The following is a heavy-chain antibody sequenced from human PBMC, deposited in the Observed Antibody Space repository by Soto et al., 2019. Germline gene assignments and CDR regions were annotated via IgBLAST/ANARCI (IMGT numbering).Heavy chain of an antibody. D-gene: IGHD4-4*01. CDR1: GFTFSHAW. J-gene: IGHJ5*02. V-gene: IGHV3-15*01. CDR3: CVIKRRDQYSTSGYWFDP. Sequence: GGSLRLSCAASGFTFSHAWMSWVRQAPGKGLEWVGRIKSKADGETKDYGAPVRGRFTISRDDLQDILYLHMNSLRIEDTAVYYCCVIKRRDQYSTSGYWFDPWGPGTLVTVSS. CDR2: IKSKADGETK.